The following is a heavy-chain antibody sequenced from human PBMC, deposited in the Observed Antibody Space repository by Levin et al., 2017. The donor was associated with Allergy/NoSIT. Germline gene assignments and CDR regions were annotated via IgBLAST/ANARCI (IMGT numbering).Heavy chain of an antibody. Sequence: ASVKVSCKASGYTLTNNYMHWVRQAPGRGLEWMGTISPSGDTTKYAQRSQGRISLTRDTSTSTVHMELRSLTSDDTAVYYCAREAPGTTYFDYWGQGTLVTVSS. CDR2: ISPSGDTT. CDR1: GYTLTNNY. D-gene: IGHD1-14*01. CDR3: AREAPGTTYFDY. J-gene: IGHJ4*02. V-gene: IGHV1-46*01.